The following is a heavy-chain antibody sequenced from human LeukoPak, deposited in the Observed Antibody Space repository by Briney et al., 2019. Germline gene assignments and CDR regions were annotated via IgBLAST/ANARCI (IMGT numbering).Heavy chain of an antibody. CDR2: IFHGGSA. D-gene: IGHD4-23*01. V-gene: IGHV4-34*12. J-gene: IGHJ4*02. CDR3: LYGGNSGDWLY. Sequence: SETLSLTCAVYGGSFSGYYWSWIRQPPGRGLEWIGEIFHGGSANYNPSLKSRVTISVDKSKNQFSLNLISVTAADTAVYYCLYGGNSGDWLYWGQGTLVTVSS. CDR1: GGSFSGYY.